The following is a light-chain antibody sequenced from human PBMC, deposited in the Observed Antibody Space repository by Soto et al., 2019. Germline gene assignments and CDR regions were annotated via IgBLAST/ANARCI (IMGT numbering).Light chain of an antibody. V-gene: IGKV1-39*01. CDR2: TAS. CDR1: QSISNY. J-gene: IGKJ2*01. CDR3: QQSFSTMYT. Sequence: DIQMTQSPSSLSASVGDRVTITCRASQSISNYLNWYQQKPGEAPKLLIYTASSLQSGVPSRFSGSESGTDFTLTISSLQPEDFATYFCQQSFSTMYTFCQGTKLEIK.